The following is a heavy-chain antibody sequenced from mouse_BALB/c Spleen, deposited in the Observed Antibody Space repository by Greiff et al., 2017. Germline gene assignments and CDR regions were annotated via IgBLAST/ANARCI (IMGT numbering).Heavy chain of an antibody. V-gene: IGHV5-12-1*01. Sequence: EVQLVESGGGLVKPGGSLKLSCAASGFAFSSYDMSWVRQTPEKRLEWVAYISSGGGSTYYPDTVKGRFTISRDNAKNTLYLQMSSLKSEDTAMYYCARPDTTPSYWYFDVWGAGTTVTVSS. CDR1: GFAFSSYD. D-gene: IGHD1-2*01. CDR3: ARPDTTPSYWYFDV. J-gene: IGHJ1*01. CDR2: ISSGGGST.